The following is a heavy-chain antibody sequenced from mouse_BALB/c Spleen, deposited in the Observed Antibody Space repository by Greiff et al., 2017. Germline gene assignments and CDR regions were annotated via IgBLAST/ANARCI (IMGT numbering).Heavy chain of an antibody. J-gene: IGHJ3*01. Sequence: EVQLVESGGGLVKPGGSLKLSCAASGFTFSSYAMSWVRQTPEKRLEWVATISSGGSYTYYPDSVKGRFTISRDNAKNTLYLQMSSLRSEDTAMYYCAKQEIDGYYWFAYWGQGTLVTVSA. D-gene: IGHD2-3*01. CDR3: AKQEIDGYYWFAY. CDR2: ISSGGSYT. CDR1: GFTFSSYA. V-gene: IGHV5-9-3*01.